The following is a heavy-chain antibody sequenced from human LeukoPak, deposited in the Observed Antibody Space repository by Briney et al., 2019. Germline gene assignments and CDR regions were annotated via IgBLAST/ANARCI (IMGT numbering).Heavy chain of an antibody. V-gene: IGHV3-74*01. Sequence: TGGSLRLSCAASGFTFSSYWMHCVRQAPGKGRVWVSRIKSDGSSTSYADSVKGRFTISRDNAKNTLYLQMKSMRAEDTAVYYCAREGYYYDSSGYPFDSWGQGTLVTVSS. CDR2: IKSDGSST. CDR1: GFTFSSYW. D-gene: IGHD3-22*01. CDR3: AREGYYYDSSGYPFDS. J-gene: IGHJ4*02.